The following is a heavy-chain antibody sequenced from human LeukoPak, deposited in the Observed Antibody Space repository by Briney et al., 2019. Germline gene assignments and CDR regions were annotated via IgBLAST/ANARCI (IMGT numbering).Heavy chain of an antibody. CDR2: ISGSGGST. D-gene: IGHD6-19*01. Sequence: GGSLRLSCAASGFTFSSYAMSWVRQAPGRGLEWVSAISGSGGSTYYADSVKGRFTISRDNSKNTLYLQMNSLRAEDTAVYYCAKEEAQQWLVRLFDYWGQGTLVTVSS. CDR1: GFTFSSYA. V-gene: IGHV3-23*01. J-gene: IGHJ4*02. CDR3: AKEEAQQWLVRLFDY.